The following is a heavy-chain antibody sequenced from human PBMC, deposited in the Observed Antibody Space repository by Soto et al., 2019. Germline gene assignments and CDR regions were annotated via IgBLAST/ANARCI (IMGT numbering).Heavy chain of an antibody. CDR2: IYYSGST. D-gene: IGHD3-10*01. CDR1: GGSISSYY. Sequence: QVQLQESGPGLVKPSETLSLTCTVSGGSISSYYWSWIRQPPGKGLECIGYIYYSGSTNYNPSLKSRVTISLDTSKNHFSLKLSSVTPADTAVYYCVRLGGYYYMDVWGKGTTVTVSS. CDR3: VRLGGYYYMDV. J-gene: IGHJ6*03. V-gene: IGHV4-59*01.